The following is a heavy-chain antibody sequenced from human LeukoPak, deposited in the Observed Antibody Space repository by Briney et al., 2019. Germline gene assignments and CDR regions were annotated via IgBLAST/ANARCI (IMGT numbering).Heavy chain of an antibody. CDR2: IYYRGST. Sequence: SETLSLTCTVSGVSVTSYYWSWIRQPPGKGLEWIGYIYYRGSTNYNPSLKSRVTMSVDTSKNHFSLKLSSVTAADTAVYYCAKSRGSGSKMARGVNFDYWGQGTLVTVSS. CDR3: AKSRGSGSKMARGVNFDY. D-gene: IGHD3-10*01. V-gene: IGHV4-59*02. J-gene: IGHJ4*02. CDR1: GVSVTSYY.